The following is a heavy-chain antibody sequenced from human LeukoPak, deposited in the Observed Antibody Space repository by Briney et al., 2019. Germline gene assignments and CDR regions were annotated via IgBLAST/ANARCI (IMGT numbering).Heavy chain of an antibody. CDR2: IIPIFGTA. Sequence: SVKVSCKASGGTFSSYAISWVRQAPGQGLEWMGGIIPIFGTANYAQKFQGRVTITADESTSTAYMELSSLGSEDTAVYYCARDNDSSGYVGFPFDYWGQGTLVTVSS. V-gene: IGHV1-69*13. CDR1: GGTFSSYA. CDR3: ARDNDSSGYVGFPFDY. D-gene: IGHD3-22*01. J-gene: IGHJ4*02.